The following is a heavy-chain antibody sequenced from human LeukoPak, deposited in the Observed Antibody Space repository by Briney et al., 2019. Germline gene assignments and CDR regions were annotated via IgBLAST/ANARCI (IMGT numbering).Heavy chain of an antibody. V-gene: IGHV3-23*01. CDR3: AKGPTYYYDSSGYLED. CDR1: GFTFSSYA. J-gene: IGHJ4*02. Sequence: GGSLRLSCAASGFTFSSYAMSWVRQAPGKGLEWVSAISGSGGTTYYADSVKGRFTISRDNSKNTLHLQMNSLGAEDTAVDYCAKGPTYYYDSSGYLEDWGRGTLVTVSS. D-gene: IGHD3-22*01. CDR2: ISGSGGTT.